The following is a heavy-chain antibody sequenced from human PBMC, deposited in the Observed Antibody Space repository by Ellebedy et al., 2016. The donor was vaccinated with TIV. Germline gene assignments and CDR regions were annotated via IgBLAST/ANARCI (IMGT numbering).Heavy chain of an antibody. D-gene: IGHD2-8*02. CDR1: GVSVSSNKAA. V-gene: IGHV6-1*01. CDR3: ARGYTGFTA. Sequence: SQTLSLTXGISGVSVSSNKAAWNWVRQSPSRGLEWLGRAFYRSKWYIDYAVSVKSRIAIDPDTSKNQVSLQLNSVTPDDTAVYYCARGYTGFTAWGQGTLVTVSS. J-gene: IGHJ5*02. CDR2: AFYRSKWYI.